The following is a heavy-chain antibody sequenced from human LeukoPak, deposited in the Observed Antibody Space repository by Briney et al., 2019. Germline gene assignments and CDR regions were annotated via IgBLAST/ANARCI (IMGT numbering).Heavy chain of an antibody. CDR2: INHSGST. J-gene: IGHJ4*02. V-gene: IGHV4-34*01. CDR3: AGEAGGIDY. CDR1: GGSFSGYY. Sequence: PSETLSLTCAVYGGSFSGYYWSWIRQPPGKGLEWIGEINHSGSTNYNPSLKSRVTISVDTSKNQFSLKLSSVTAADTAVYYCAGEAGGIDYWGQGTLVTVSS. D-gene: IGHD2-8*02.